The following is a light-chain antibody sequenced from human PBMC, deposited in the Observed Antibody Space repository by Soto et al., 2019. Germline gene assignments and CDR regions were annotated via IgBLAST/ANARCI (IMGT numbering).Light chain of an antibody. V-gene: IGLV2-18*02. CDR1: CSDVGSYNR. Sequence: QSVLTQPPSVSGSPGQSVTISCTGTCSDVGSYNRVSWYQQPPGTAPKLMIYEVSNRPSGVPDRFSGSKSGNTASLTISGLQAGDEADYYCLSYTSSNSYVFGTGTKLTVL. J-gene: IGLJ1*01. CDR3: LSYTSSNSYV. CDR2: EVS.